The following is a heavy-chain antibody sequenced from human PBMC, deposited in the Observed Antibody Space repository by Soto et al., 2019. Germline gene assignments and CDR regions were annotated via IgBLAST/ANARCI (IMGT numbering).Heavy chain of an antibody. V-gene: IGHV1-46*03. D-gene: IGHD6-6*01. CDR3: ARSYISSSYWFDP. J-gene: IGHJ5*02. Sequence: GASVKVSCEASGGTFSSYAISWVRQAPGQGLEWMGVINPSRGTTTYAQKFQDRVTMTRDTSASTVYMELSSLRSEDTAMYYCARSYISSSYWFDPWGQGTLVTVSS. CDR2: INPSRGTT. CDR1: GGTFSSYA.